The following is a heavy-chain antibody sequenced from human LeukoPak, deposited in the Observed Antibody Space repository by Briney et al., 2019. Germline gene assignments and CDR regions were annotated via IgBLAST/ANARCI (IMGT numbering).Heavy chain of an antibody. CDR1: GFTFSSCA. J-gene: IGHJ6*04. Sequence: PGGSLRLSCAASGFTFSSCAMSWVRQAPGKGLECVSGISGGGGGTNYADSVKGRFTISRDNPENTLYLEMNHLRVEDTAVYYCAKDRWEQWLGVSYYDYGMDVWGKGTTVTVSS. D-gene: IGHD6-19*01. CDR3: AKDRWEQWLGVSYYDYGMDV. CDR2: ISGGGGGT. V-gene: IGHV3-23*01.